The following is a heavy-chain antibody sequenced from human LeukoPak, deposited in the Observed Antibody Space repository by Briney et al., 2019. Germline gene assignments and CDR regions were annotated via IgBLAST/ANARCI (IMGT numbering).Heavy chain of an antibody. CDR3: ARAYGSSGYFQLPIDY. D-gene: IGHD3-22*01. CDR2: ITGSGDTT. V-gene: IGHV3-23*01. CDR1: GFTFSSYA. J-gene: IGHJ4*02. Sequence: PGGSLRLSCAASGFTFSSYAMSWVRQAPGKGLEWVSGITGSGDTTHHVDSVKGRFTISRDNSKNTLFLQMNSLRVEDTALYYCARAYGSSGYFQLPIDYWGQGILVTVSS.